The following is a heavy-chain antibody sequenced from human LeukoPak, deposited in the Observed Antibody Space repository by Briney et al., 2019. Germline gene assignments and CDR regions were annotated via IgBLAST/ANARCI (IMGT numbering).Heavy chain of an antibody. Sequence: GGSLRLFCAASGFNLSNYEMNWVRQAPGKGLEWVSYISSSDSTIYNADSVKGRFTISRDNAKNSLYLQMNSLRAEDTAVYYCSRQRSGWSDFDSWGQGALVTVSS. J-gene: IGHJ4*02. CDR2: ISSSDSTI. V-gene: IGHV3-48*03. D-gene: IGHD6-19*01. CDR3: SRQRSGWSDFDS. CDR1: GFNLSNYE.